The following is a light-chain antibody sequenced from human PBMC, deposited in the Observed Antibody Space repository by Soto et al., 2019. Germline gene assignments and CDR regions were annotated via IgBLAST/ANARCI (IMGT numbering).Light chain of an antibody. CDR1: QSIRTW. J-gene: IGKJ2*01. Sequence: DIQMTQSPSTLSASVGDRVTITCRASQSIRTWLAWYQQKPGKAPKLLIYDASSLESGVLSRFSGSGSGTEFTLTISSLQPDDFATYYCQEYDSYSPYTFGQGTKLEIK. CDR3: QEYDSYSPYT. V-gene: IGKV1-5*01. CDR2: DAS.